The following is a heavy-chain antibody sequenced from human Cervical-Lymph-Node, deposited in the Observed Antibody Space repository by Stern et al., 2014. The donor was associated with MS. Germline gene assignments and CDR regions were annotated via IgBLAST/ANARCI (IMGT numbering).Heavy chain of an antibody. CDR3: ARRAFNGFDL. CDR2: IWYDGNDK. J-gene: IGHJ5*02. V-gene: IGHV3-33*01. CDR1: GFTFNVHG. Sequence: EQLVESGGGVVQPGTSLRLSCAASGFTFNVHGLHWVRQAPGKGLEWLAVIWYDGNDKYYADSVKGRFTISRDNSKNMLFLQLNSVRGDDTAIYYCARRAFNGFDLWGQGTLVTVSS.